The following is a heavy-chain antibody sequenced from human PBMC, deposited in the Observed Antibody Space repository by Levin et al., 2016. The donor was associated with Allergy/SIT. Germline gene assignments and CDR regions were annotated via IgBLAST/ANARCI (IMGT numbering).Heavy chain of an antibody. D-gene: IGHD6-13*01. J-gene: IGHJ2*01. V-gene: IGHV3-13*01. CDR1: GFSFSSYD. CDR3: VRDGWGQQLVSRNWYFDL. CDR2: IDTTGDT. Sequence: GESLKIFCAASGFSFSSYDMHWVRQPTGKGLEWVSTIDTTGDTYYPGSLKGRFTISRENAKNSLYLQMNSLRAGDTAVYYCVRDGWGQQLVSRNWYFDLWGRGTLVTVSS.